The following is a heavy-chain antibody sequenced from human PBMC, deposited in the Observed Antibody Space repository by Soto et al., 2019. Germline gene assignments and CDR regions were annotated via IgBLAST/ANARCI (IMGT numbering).Heavy chain of an antibody. CDR3: MVVASTRYYYYGMDV. CDR1: GFTFSSYA. J-gene: IGHJ6*02. V-gene: IGHV3-23*01. CDR2: ISGGGGST. Sequence: GGSLRLSCAASGFTFSSYAMSWVRQAPGKGLEWVSAISGGGGSTNYSDSLKGRFTISRDNSKYTLYLQMNSLRAEDTAVYYCMVVASTRYYYYGMDVWGQGTTVTVSS. D-gene: IGHD2-15*01.